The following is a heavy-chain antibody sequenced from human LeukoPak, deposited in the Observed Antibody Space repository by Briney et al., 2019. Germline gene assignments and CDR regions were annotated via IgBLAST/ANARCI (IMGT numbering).Heavy chain of an antibody. CDR2: ISSSSSYI. V-gene: IGHV3-21*01. CDR3: ARGDLGIFGVVIMVRD. CDR1: GFTFSSYS. Sequence: GGSLRLSCAASGFTFSSYSMNWVRQAPGKGLEWVSSISSSSSYIYYADSVKGRFTISRDNAKNSLYLQMNSLRAEDTAVYYCARGDLGIFGVVIMVRDWGQGTLVTVSS. D-gene: IGHD3-3*01. J-gene: IGHJ4*02.